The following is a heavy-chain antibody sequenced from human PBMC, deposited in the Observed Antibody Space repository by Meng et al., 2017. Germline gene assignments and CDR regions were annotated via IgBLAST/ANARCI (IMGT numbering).Heavy chain of an antibody. Sequence: ASVKVSCKASGYTFTGYYMHWVRQAPGQGLEWMGWFNPNSGGTNYAQKFQGRVTMTRDTSISTAYMELSRLRSDDTAVYYCAREEGLLSSYSGYDQGSAFDIWGQGTMVTVSS. V-gene: IGHV1-2*02. J-gene: IGHJ3*02. D-gene: IGHD5-12*01. CDR2: FNPNSGGT. CDR3: AREEGLLSSYSGYDQGSAFDI. CDR1: GYTFTGYY.